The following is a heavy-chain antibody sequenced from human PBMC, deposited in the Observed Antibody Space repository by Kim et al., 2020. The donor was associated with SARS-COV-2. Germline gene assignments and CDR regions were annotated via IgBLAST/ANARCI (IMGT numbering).Heavy chain of an antibody. J-gene: IGHJ6*02. CDR1: GFTFSSYG. D-gene: IGHD1-26*01. CDR2: ISYDGSNK. V-gene: IGHV3-30*18. CDR3: AKTRLGGSYYGYYYYYGMDV. Sequence: GGSLRLSCAASGFTFSSYGMHWVRQAPGKGLEWVAVISYDGSNKYYADSVKGRFTISRDNSKNTLYLQMNSLRAEDTAVYYCAKTRLGGSYYGYYYYYGMDVWGQGTTVTVSS.